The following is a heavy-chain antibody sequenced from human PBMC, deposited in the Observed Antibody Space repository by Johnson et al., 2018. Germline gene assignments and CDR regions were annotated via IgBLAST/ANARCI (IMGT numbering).Heavy chain of an antibody. D-gene: IGHD6-13*01. V-gene: IGHV3-23*04. CDR1: GFTFHSYG. J-gene: IGHJ4*02. Sequence: VQLVQSGGGLVQXGGSXRLXCGASGFTFHSYGMSWVRQAPGKGLEWVSAISGSGAVTYYADSVTGRFTSSRDNSKNTLYLQMNSLRVEETAVYYCARRGIVARTVDYWGQGTLVTVSS. CDR2: ISGSGAVT. CDR3: ARRGIVARTVDY.